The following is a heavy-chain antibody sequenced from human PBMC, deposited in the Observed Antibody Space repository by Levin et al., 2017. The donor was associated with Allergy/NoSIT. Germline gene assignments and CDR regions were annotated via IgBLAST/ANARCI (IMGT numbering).Heavy chain of an antibody. Sequence: SSETLSLTCSVSGDSINNYYWGWIRQPPGKGLEWMGYAYHNGKTNYNPSLKSRVTISVDTSKNQFSLKVRSVTAADTAVYYCARLEQWLLLGNYYFEHWGQGALVTVSA. CDR1: GDSINNYY. J-gene: IGHJ4*02. CDR2: AYHNGKT. D-gene: IGHD6-19*01. V-gene: IGHV4-59*08. CDR3: ARLEQWLLLGNYYFEH.